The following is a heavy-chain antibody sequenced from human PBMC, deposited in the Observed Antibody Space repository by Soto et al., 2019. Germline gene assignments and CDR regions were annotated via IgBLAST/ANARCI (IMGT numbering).Heavy chain of an antibody. V-gene: IGHV1-3*04. CDR3: AKGSRMWTPDY. D-gene: IGHD2-21*01. CDR2: IATGNVNT. CDR1: GYTFTDYA. Sequence: QVQLVQSGAEVKKPGASVKVSCKASGYTFTDYAIQWVRQVPGQRLEWMGWIATGNVNTKYSQNFQGRVTITRDTSATTAYMELSSLRSEDTAVYYCAKGSRMWTPDYWGQGTLVTVSS. J-gene: IGHJ4*02.